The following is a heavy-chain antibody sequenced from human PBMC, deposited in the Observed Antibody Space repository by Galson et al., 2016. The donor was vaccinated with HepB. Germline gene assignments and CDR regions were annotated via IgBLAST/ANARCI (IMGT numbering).Heavy chain of an antibody. V-gene: IGHV4-39*01. Sequence: SETLSLTCTVSGVPVSSSYYFWGWVRQPPGKGLEWIGLIHSSGTSHYDPSLNSRLTMSVETAKNQFSLRLSSVTAADTAVYYCARSSASRNGYFDSWGQGTLVTVSS. CDR2: IHSSGTS. CDR3: ARSSASRNGYFDS. D-gene: IGHD6-19*01. CDR1: GVPVSSSYYF. J-gene: IGHJ4*02.